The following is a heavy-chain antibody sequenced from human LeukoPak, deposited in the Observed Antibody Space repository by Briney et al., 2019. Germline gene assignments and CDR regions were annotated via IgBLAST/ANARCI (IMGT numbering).Heavy chain of an antibody. CDR3: AREGDGYSEGWFDP. CDR2: ISSSGSTI. V-gene: IGHV3-48*03. Sequence: RGSLRLSCAPAAFTPSSYEMNWVRQAPEKGREWVSYISSSGSTIYYTDSVKGRFTIYRDNAKNSLYLQMNSLRAEDTAVYYCAREGDGYSEGWFDPWGQGTLVTVSS. D-gene: IGHD5-24*01. CDR1: AFTPSSYE. J-gene: IGHJ5*02.